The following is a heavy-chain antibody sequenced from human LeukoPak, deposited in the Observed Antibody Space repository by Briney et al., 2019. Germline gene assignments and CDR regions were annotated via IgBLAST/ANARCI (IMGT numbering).Heavy chain of an antibody. J-gene: IGHJ4*02. CDR3: TRENRPFCPFAY. CDR2: ISHSGTT. Sequence: PSETLSLTCTLSGGSIDITNYWSWVRQAPGKGLEWIGEISHSGTTNYNPSLRSRVTMFLDRANNQFSLSLTSVTAADSAVYYCTRENRPFCPFAYWDQGVLVTVSS. CDR1: GGSIDITNY. D-gene: IGHD2/OR15-2a*01. V-gene: IGHV4-4*02.